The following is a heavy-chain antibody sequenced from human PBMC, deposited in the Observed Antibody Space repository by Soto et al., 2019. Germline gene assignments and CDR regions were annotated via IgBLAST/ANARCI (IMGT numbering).Heavy chain of an antibody. V-gene: IGHV4-4*02. CDR1: GGSISNNDW. Sequence: SETLSLTCTVSGGSISNNDWWSWVRQPPGRTLEWIGDIYHGGSTNYNPALKSRITISTDKSENQFSLRLTSATAADTAVYYCARARTDAEGFDYYYGMDVWGQGATVTVSS. J-gene: IGHJ6*02. CDR2: IYHGGST. D-gene: IGHD3-10*01. CDR3: ARARTDAEGFDYYYGMDV.